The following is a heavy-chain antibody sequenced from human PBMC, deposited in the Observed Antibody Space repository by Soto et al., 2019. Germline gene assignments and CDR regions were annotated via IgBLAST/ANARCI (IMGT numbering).Heavy chain of an antibody. CDR2: IYYSGST. Sequence: SETLSLTCTVSGGSISSSSYYWGWIRQPPGKGLEWIGSIYYSGSTYYNPSLKSRVTISVDTSKNQFSLKLSSVTAADTAVYYCARHGGGSGSYYPKGYYYYMDVWGKGTTVTVSS. CDR1: GGSISSSSYY. V-gene: IGHV4-39*01. CDR3: ARHGGGSGSYYPKGYYYYMDV. D-gene: IGHD3-10*01. J-gene: IGHJ6*03.